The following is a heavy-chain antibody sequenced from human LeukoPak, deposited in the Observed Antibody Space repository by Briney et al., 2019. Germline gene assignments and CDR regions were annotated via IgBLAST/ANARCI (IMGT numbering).Heavy chain of an antibody. Sequence: QPGGSLRLSCAASGFTFSSYAMSWVRQAPGKGLEWVSAISGSGGSTYYADSVKGRFTISRDNPKNTLYLQMNSLRAEGTAVYYCANGDLLCSSTSCRHYWGQGTLVTVSS. V-gene: IGHV3-23*01. CDR1: GFTFSSYA. CDR2: ISGSGGST. CDR3: ANGDLLCSSTSCRHY. J-gene: IGHJ4*02. D-gene: IGHD2-2*01.